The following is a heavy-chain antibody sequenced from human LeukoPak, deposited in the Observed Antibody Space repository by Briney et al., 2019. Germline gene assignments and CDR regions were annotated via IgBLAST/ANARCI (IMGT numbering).Heavy chain of an antibody. CDR1: GFTFDDYA. Sequence: QPGRSLRLSCAASGFTFDDYAMHWVRQAPGKGLEWVSGISWSSVSVGYADSVKGRLTISRDNAKNSLSLQMNSLRPEDTALYYCAKVATNSRAFDIWGQGTMVTVSS. D-gene: IGHD2/OR15-2a*01. V-gene: IGHV3-9*01. CDR2: ISWSSVSV. CDR3: AKVATNSRAFDI. J-gene: IGHJ3*02.